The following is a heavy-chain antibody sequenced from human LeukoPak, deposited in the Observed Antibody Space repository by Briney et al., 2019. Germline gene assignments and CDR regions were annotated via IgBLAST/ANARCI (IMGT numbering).Heavy chain of an antibody. CDR1: GFTVSSNY. D-gene: IGHD5-12*01. J-gene: IGHJ4*02. CDR3: ARANEWLRYFDY. CDR2: IYSGGST. V-gene: IGHV3-53*01. Sequence: GGSLRLSCAASGFTVSSNYMSWVRQAPGKGLPWVSVIYSGGSTSYADSVKGRFTISRDNSRNTLYLQMNSLRAEDTAVYYCARANEWLRYFDYWGQGTLVTISS.